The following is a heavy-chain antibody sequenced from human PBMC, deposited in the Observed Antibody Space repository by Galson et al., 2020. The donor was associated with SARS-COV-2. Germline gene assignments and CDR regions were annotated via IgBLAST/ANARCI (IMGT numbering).Heavy chain of an antibody. Sequence: SQTLSLTCTVSGGSISSGSYYWSWIRQPAGKGLEWIGRIYTSGSTNYNPSLKSRVTISVDTSKNQFSLKLSSVTAADTAVYYCARGGSYVDYWGQGTLVTVSS. D-gene: IGHD1-26*01. CDR1: GGSISSGSYY. J-gene: IGHJ4*02. V-gene: IGHV4-61*02. CDR2: IYTSGST. CDR3: ARGGSYVDY.